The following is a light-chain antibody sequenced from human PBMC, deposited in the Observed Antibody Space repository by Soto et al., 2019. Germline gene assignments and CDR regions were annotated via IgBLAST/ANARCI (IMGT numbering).Light chain of an antibody. CDR3: QEYNNWRPSG. CDR2: GAS. J-gene: IGKJ2*03. CDR1: QSVSSN. V-gene: IGKV3D-15*01. Sequence: EIVLTQSPATLSVSPGERATLSCRASQSVSSNLAWYQQKPGQAPRLLIYGASTRATGIPARLSGSGSETEFALTISSLQSEDFAVYYCQEYNNWRPSGFGQGTKLEIK.